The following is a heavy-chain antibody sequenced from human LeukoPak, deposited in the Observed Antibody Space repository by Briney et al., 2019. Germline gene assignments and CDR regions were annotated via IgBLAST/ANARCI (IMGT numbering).Heavy chain of an antibody. CDR3: AREMDYVWGSYRYWAFDI. J-gene: IGHJ3*02. V-gene: IGHV4-59*01. CDR1: GGSISNYY. CDR2: IYYTGST. Sequence: SETLSLTCTVSGGSISNYYWNWIRQPPGKGLEWIGYIYYTGSTNYNPSLESRVTTSVDTSKNQFSLKLSSVTAADTAVYYCAREMDYVWGSYRYWAFDIWGQGTMVTVSS. D-gene: IGHD3-16*02.